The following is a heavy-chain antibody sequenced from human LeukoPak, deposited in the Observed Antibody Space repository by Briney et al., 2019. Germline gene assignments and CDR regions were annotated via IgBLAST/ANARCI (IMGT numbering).Heavy chain of an antibody. D-gene: IGHD3-3*01. CDR2: MNPNSGNT. CDR3: ARINYDFWSGLTHYYYYYMDV. Sequence: ASVKVSCMASGYTFTSYDINWVRQATGQGLEWMGWMNPNSGNTGYAQKFQGRVTITRNTSISTAYMELSSLRSEDTAVYYCARINYDFWSGLTHYYYYYMDVWGKGTTVTVSS. CDR1: GYTFTSYD. V-gene: IGHV1-8*03. J-gene: IGHJ6*03.